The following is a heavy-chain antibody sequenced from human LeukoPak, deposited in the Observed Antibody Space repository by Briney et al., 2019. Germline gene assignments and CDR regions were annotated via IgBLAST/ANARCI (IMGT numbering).Heavy chain of an antibody. V-gene: IGHV3-7*01. Sequence: GGSLRLSCAASGFTFSSYGMHWVRQAPGEGLAWVGNIKEDGSEKYYVDSVKGRFTISRDNAKNSLYLQMNSLRAEDTAVYYCARAGYRYAYDYWGQGTLVTVSS. J-gene: IGHJ4*02. CDR1: GFTFSSYG. CDR3: ARAGYRYAYDY. CDR2: IKEDGSEK. D-gene: IGHD5-18*01.